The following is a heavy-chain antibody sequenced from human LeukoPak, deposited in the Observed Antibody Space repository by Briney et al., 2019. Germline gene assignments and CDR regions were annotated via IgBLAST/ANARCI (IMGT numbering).Heavy chain of an antibody. CDR3: APNWNLDY. V-gene: IGHV3-23*01. CDR1: GITFSSYA. CDR2: ISASGGST. Sequence: PGGSLRLSCVVSGITFSSYAMSWFRQAPGKGLDWLSAISASGGSTYYADSVKGRFTISRDNSKNTVYLQMNSLRGEDTAIYYCAPNWNLDYWGQGSLVTVSS. D-gene: IGHD1-1*01. J-gene: IGHJ4*02.